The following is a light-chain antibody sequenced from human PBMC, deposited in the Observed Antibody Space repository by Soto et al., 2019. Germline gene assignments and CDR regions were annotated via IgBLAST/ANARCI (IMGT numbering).Light chain of an antibody. J-gene: IGKJ4*01. V-gene: IGKV3-11*01. Sequence: EIVLTQSPATLSLSPGERATLSCRASQSVSSYLAWYQQKPGQAPRLLIYDASNRATGIPARFSGSGSGTDFTLTISSLEPXDFAXXYCQQRSNWPQGLTFGGGTKVEIK. CDR1: QSVSSY. CDR2: DAS. CDR3: QQRSNWPQGLT.